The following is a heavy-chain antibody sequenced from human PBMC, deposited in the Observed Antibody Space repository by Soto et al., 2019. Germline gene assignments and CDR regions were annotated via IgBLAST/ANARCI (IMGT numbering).Heavy chain of an antibody. J-gene: IGHJ2*01. D-gene: IGHD2-15*01. CDR3: FFQAEDGIRGLCTVSAFLLNRSSDL. CDR2: IGGSGGST. Sequence: KELEWVSAIGGSGGSTYYAGSVKGRFTISRDNSKNTLYLQMNSLRAEDTAVYFFFFQAEDGIRGLCTVSAFLLNRSSDL. V-gene: IGHV3-23*01.